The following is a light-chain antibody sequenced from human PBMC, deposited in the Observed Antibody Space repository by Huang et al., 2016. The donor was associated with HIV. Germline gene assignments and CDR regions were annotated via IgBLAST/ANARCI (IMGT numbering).Light chain of an antibody. Sequence: DIQMTQSPSTLSASVGDRVTITCRASQTVIRWLAWYQQKPGKAPKLLIYDDSILKSGVASRFSGSGSGTEFTLTITSLQPDDFATYYCQNYNGYPLTFGGGTKVELK. J-gene: IGKJ4*01. CDR2: DDS. V-gene: IGKV1-5*01. CDR3: QNYNGYPLT. CDR1: QTVIRW.